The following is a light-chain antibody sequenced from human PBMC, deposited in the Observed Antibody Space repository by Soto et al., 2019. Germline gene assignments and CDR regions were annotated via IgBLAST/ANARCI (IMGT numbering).Light chain of an antibody. Sequence: EIVLTQSPAALSLSPGERATPSCRASQSVGSYLAWYQQKPGQAPRLLIYDASNRATGIPARFSGSGSGTDFTLTISSLEPEDFAVYYCQQRSNWPPWTFGQGTKVDIK. CDR3: QQRSNWPPWT. CDR2: DAS. J-gene: IGKJ1*01. CDR1: QSVGSY. V-gene: IGKV3-11*01.